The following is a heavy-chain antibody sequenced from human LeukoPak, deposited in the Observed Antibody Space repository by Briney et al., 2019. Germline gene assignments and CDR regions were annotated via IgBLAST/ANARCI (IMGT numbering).Heavy chain of an antibody. Sequence: SETLSLTCAVYGGSFSGYYWSWIRQPPGKGLEWIGEIHHSGSTNYNPSLKSRVTISVDTSKNQFSLKLSSVTAADTAVYYCVYNYYDSSAAGEIDYWGQGTLVTVSS. CDR3: VYNYYDSSAAGEIDY. CDR1: GGSFSGYY. J-gene: IGHJ4*02. V-gene: IGHV4-34*01. D-gene: IGHD3-22*01. CDR2: IHHSGST.